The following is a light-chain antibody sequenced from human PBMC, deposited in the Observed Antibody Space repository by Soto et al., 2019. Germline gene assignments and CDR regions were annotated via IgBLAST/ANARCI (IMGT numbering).Light chain of an antibody. CDR1: SSDVGSYNL. J-gene: IGLJ3*02. V-gene: IGLV2-23*01. CDR3: CSYAGSSPWV. CDR2: EGS. Sequence: QSALTQPASVSGSPGQSITISCTGTSSDVGSYNLVSWYQQHPGKAPKLMIYEGSKRPSGVSNRFSGSKSGNTASLTISGLHAEDEADYYCCSYAGSSPWVFGGGTQLTVL.